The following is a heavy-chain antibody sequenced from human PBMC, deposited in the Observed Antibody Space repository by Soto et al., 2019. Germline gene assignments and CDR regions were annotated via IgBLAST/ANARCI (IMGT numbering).Heavy chain of an antibody. CDR2: IIPIPDIT. Sequence: QVQLVQSGAEVRKPGSSVKVSCKAPGGTFSTYIISWVRQAPGQGLEWMRRIIPIPDITNYAQKFQGRVTITADRSTSTAYMELTSLKSEDTAVYYCARDRITTRGDAFDPGGKGTIVTVNS. J-gene: IGHJ3*01. V-gene: IGHV1-69*08. CDR3: ARDRITTRGDAFDP. D-gene: IGHD3-3*01. CDR1: GGTFSTYI.